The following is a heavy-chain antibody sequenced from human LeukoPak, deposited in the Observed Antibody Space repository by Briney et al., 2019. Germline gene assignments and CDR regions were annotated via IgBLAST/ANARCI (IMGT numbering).Heavy chain of an antibody. D-gene: IGHD4-17*01. Sequence: SETLSLTCTVSGGSISSYYWSWIRQPPGKGLEWIGYIYYSGSTNYNPSLKSRVTISVDTSKNQFSLKLSSVTAADTAVYYCARVNSDGDYVGYWGQGTLVTVSS. V-gene: IGHV4-59*08. CDR1: GGSISSYY. CDR2: IYYSGST. CDR3: ARVNSDGDYVGY. J-gene: IGHJ4*02.